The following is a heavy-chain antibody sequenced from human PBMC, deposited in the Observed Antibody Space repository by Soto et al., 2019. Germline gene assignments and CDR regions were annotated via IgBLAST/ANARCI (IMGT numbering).Heavy chain of an antibody. J-gene: IGHJ4*02. CDR3: ARDSPTPGIWGNQNYLHY. D-gene: IGHD2-15*01. V-gene: IGHV3-13*01. CDR1: GFTFSSYY. CDR2: IGTAGDT. Sequence: GRNLRLSCAASGFTFSSYYMHWVRQATGKGLEWVSAIGTAGDTYYPGSVKGRFTISRENAKNSLYLQMNSLRAGDTAVYYCARDSPTPGIWGNQNYLHYCAQVTLVPVSP.